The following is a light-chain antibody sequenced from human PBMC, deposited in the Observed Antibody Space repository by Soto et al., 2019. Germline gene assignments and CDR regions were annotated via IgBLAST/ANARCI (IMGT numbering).Light chain of an antibody. CDR1: QGVGST. V-gene: IGKV3D-15*01. Sequence: EIVMTQSPATLSVSPWERATLSCSSSQGVGSTLAWYQQKPGQTPRLLIYGASTRATGIPARFSGSGSGTDFTLTISSLEPEDSAVYYCQQRNIWPPVTFGQGTRLEIK. CDR3: QQRNIWPPVT. J-gene: IGKJ5*01. CDR2: GAS.